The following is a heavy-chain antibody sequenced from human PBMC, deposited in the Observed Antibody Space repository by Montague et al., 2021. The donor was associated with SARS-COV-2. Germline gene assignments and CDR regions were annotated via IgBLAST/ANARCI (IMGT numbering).Heavy chain of an antibody. Sequence: SETLSLTCTVSGGSISSVNYYWSWIRQPPGKGLEWIGLIYTSGSTNYNPSLKSRVTMSLDTSKNQFSLKLRSVTAADTAVYYCARGSFGMGAFDIWGQGTMVTVSS. CDR3: ARGSFGMGAFDI. CDR1: GGSISSVNYY. CDR2: IYTSGST. J-gene: IGHJ3*02. V-gene: IGHV4-61*01. D-gene: IGHD1-14*01.